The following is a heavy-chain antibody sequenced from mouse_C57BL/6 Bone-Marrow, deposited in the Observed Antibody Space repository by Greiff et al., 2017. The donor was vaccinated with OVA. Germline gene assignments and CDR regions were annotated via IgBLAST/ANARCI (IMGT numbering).Heavy chain of an antibody. V-gene: IGHV1-81*01. CDR1: GYTFTSYG. Sequence: QVQLKESGAELARPGASVKLSCKASGYTFTSYGISWVKQRTGQGLEWIGEIYPRSGNTYYNEKFKGKATLTADKSSSTAYMELRSLTSEDAALYFCAREEGTTVVVTYWYFDVWGTGTTVTVSS. CDR2: IYPRSGNT. J-gene: IGHJ1*03. CDR3: AREEGTTVVVTYWYFDV. D-gene: IGHD1-1*01.